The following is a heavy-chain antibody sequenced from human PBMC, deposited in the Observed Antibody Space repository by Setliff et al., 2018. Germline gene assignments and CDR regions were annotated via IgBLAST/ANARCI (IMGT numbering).Heavy chain of an antibody. CDR2: IYPGDSHT. J-gene: IGHJ4*01. CDR1: GYSFSNFW. CDR3: ARDGNNWNDLDY. D-gene: IGHD1-20*01. V-gene: IGHV5-51*01. Sequence: PGESLKISCKGSGYSFSNFWIGWVRQMPGKGLEWMGIIYPGDSHTRYSPSFQGQVTMSADKSINTLYLQMNSLRVEDTALYYCARDGNNWNDLDYWGHGTLVTVSS.